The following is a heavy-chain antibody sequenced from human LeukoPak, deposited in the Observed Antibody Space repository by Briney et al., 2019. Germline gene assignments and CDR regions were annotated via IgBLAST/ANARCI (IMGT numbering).Heavy chain of an antibody. CDR2: IYSGGNT. J-gene: IGHJ6*02. CDR1: GFTVSTNY. CDR3: ARDRSNFGLDV. D-gene: IGHD1-1*01. V-gene: IGHV3-66*01. Sequence: GGSLRLSCAASGFTVSTNYMSWVRQAPGKGLEWVSVIYSGGNTYYADSVKDRFTISRDNSKNTLYLQMNSLRAEDTAVYYCARDRSNFGLDVWGQGTTVTVSS.